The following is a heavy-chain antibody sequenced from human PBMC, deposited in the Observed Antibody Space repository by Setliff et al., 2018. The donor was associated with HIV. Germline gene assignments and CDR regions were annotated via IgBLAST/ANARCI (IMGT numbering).Heavy chain of an antibody. D-gene: IGHD5-18*01. J-gene: IGHJ5*02. Sequence: HPGGSLRLSCTASGFTFSSYGMHWVRQAPGKGLEWVAVIWYDGSNKNYADSVKGRFTISRDNSKNTLYSQMNSLRSEDTALYYCAKSPNRYSPLDWFDPWGQGTLVTVSS. CDR3: AKSPNRYSPLDWFDP. CDR1: GFTFSSYG. V-gene: IGHV3-30*02. CDR2: IWYDGSNK.